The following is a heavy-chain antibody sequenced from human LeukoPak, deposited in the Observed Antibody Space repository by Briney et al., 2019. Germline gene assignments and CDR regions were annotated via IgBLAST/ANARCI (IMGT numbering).Heavy chain of an antibody. V-gene: IGHV1-8*01. CDR3: ARTPPLRYFDWLLRDYYGMDV. Sequence: ASVKVSCKASGYTFTSYDINWVRQATGQGLEWMRWMNPNSGNTGYAQKFQGRVTMTRNTSISTAYMELSSLRSEDTAVYYCARTPPLRYFDWLLRDYYGMDVWGQGTTVTVSS. CDR1: GYTFTSYD. J-gene: IGHJ6*02. CDR2: MNPNSGNT. D-gene: IGHD3-9*01.